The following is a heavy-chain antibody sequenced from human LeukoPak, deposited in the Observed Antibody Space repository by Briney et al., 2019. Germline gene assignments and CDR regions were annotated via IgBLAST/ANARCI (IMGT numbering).Heavy chain of an antibody. D-gene: IGHD6-19*01. J-gene: IGHJ4*02. CDR1: GGSIISSSYY. CDR3: ARDRVAVAVPDY. V-gene: IGHV4-39*02. CDR2: IYYSGNT. Sequence: SETLSLTCTVSGGSIISSSYYWGWVRQPPGKGLDWIGNIYYSGNTYYNPSLKSRVTISIDTSNSQFSLKLSSVTAAVTAVYYCARDRVAVAVPDYWGQGTLVTVSS.